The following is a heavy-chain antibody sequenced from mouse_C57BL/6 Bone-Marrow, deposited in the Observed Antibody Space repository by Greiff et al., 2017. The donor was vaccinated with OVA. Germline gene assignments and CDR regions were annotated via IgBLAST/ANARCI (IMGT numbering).Heavy chain of an antibody. D-gene: IGHD1-1*01. CDR3: TTGDGSSGYYFDY. V-gene: IGHV14-1*01. CDR1: GFNFKDYY. CDR2: IDPEDGDT. Sequence: VQLQQSGAELVRPGASVKLSCTASGFNFKDYYMHWVKQRPEQGLEWIGRIDPEDGDTEYAPKFKGKATLTADTSSNTAYLQLSSLTSEDAAVYYCTTGDGSSGYYFDYWGQGTTLTVSS. J-gene: IGHJ2*01.